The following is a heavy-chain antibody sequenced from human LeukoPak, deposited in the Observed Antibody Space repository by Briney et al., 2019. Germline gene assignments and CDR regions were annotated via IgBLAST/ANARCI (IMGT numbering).Heavy chain of an antibody. V-gene: IGHV1-46*01. CDR1: GYTFTSYY. D-gene: IGHD3-16*02. J-gene: IGHJ4*02. CDR2: INPSGGST. CDR3: ARDSSITFGGVIVLRYYFDY. Sequence: ASVSVSCMASGYTFTSYYMHWVRQAPGQGREWMGMINPSGGSTSYAQKFQGRVTMTRDTSTSTVYMELSSLRSEDTAVYYCARDSSITFGGVIVLRYYFDYWGQGTLVTVSS.